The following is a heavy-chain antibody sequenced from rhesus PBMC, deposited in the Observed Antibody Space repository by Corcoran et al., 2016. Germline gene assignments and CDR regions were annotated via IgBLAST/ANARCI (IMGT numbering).Heavy chain of an antibody. D-gene: IGHD3-16*01. CDR2: IYGGSGST. Sequence: QVQLQESGPGLVKPSETLSLTCAVSGYSISSGYGWGWILQPPGKGLEWIGQIYGGSGSTYYNPSLKSRVTVSKDTSKNQFSLKLSSVTAADTAVYYCARAPYYYSGTFDYWGQGVLVTVSS. J-gene: IGHJ4*01. V-gene: IGHV4-127*01. CDR1: GYSISSGYG. CDR3: ARAPYYYSGTFDY.